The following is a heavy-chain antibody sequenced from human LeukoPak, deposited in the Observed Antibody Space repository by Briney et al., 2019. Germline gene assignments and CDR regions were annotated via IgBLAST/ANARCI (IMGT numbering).Heavy chain of an antibody. CDR1: GYTFSSAW. CDR2: IKTDGST. J-gene: IGHJ4*02. D-gene: IGHD3-22*01. Sequence: GGSLRLSCTGSGYTFSSAWMQWVRQAPGKGLMWVSRIKTDGSTDYADSVKGRFTISRDNAKNTLYLEMNSLRAEDTAVYYCARGAHYYDSSYTIDYWGQGTLVTVSS. CDR3: ARGAHYYDSSYTIDY. V-gene: IGHV3-74*01.